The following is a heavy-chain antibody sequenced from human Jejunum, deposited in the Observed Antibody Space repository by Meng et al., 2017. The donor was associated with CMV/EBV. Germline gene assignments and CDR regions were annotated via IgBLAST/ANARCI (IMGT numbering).Heavy chain of an antibody. CDR3: ALFTRSWFDP. J-gene: IGHJ5*02. D-gene: IGHD2-2*01. V-gene: IGHV2-5*02. CDR1: GFSLSTSEVG. CDR2: IYWDDDK. Sequence: WKESGPTLVKAHHTLTLTCTFSGFSLSTSEVGVGWIRQPPGKALEWLAVIYWDDDKRYSPSLKSRLTITKDTSKNQVVLTLTNMDPVDTATYYCALFTRSWFDPWGQGTLVTVSS.